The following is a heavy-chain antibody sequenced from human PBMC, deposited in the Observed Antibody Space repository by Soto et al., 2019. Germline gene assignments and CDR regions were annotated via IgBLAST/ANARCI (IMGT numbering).Heavy chain of an antibody. CDR1: GFTFSSYA. CDR2: ISGSGGST. Sequence: GGSLRLSCAASGFTFSSYAMSWVRQAPGKGLEWVSAISGSGGSTYYADSVKGRFTISRDNSKNTLYLQMNSLRAEDTAVYYCAKVSGSGWRKSSGYYHLDYWGQGTLVTVSS. CDR3: AKVSGSGWRKSSGYYHLDY. V-gene: IGHV3-23*01. J-gene: IGHJ4*02. D-gene: IGHD3-22*01.